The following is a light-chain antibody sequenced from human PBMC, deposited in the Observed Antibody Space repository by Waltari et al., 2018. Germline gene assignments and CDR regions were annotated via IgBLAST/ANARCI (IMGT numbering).Light chain of an antibody. CDR1: QSVSTLH. Sequence: EVVLTQSLGRLSVSAGEIATLSCRASQSVSTLHLGWYQQKPGQAPRLLIYGTSIRATGIPDRFSGSGSGTHFTLTISRLEPEDSALYFCQQYGASPWTFGQGTKVEIK. J-gene: IGKJ1*01. CDR2: GTS. CDR3: QQYGASPWT. V-gene: IGKV3-20*01.